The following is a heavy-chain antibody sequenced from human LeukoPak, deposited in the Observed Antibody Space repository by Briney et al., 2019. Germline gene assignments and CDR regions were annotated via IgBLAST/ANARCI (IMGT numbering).Heavy chain of an antibody. V-gene: IGHV4-4*09. J-gene: IGHJ4*02. CDR1: GASISHYY. CDR2: IHTSGGS. D-gene: IGHD1-26*01. Sequence: AETLSLTCTVSGASISHYYWSWIRQTPEKGLEWMGDIHTSGGSSPYPSLKSPLTMSIETSRNQFSLKLTSVTAADTAVYFCAGLGSYHDFWGQGALVTVSS. CDR3: AGLGSYHDF.